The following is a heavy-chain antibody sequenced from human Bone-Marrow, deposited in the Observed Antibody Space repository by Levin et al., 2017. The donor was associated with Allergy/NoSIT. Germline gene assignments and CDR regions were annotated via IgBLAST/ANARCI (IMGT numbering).Heavy chain of an antibody. J-gene: IGHJ4*02. CDR3: ATSPRSSFFDS. CDR1: GGSITSYY. D-gene: IGHD6-13*01. Sequence: PSETLSLTCSVSGGSITSYYWTWIRQPPGKGLEWIGYIYHTGSTNYNPSLKSRVSMSVETSKSQFSLKLRSVTAADTAVYYCATSPRSSFFDSWGQGTLVTVSS. V-gene: IGHV4-59*01. CDR2: IYHTGST.